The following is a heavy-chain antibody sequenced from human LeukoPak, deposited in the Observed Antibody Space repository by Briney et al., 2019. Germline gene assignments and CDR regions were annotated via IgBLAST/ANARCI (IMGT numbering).Heavy chain of an antibody. Sequence: GGSLRLSCAASGFTFSSYSMNWVRQAPGKGLEWVSSISSSSSYIYYADSVKGRFTISRDNAKNSLYLQMNSLRAEDTAVYYCARDPPRHYDFWGGYAFFDYWGQGTLVTVSS. CDR1: GFTFSSYS. V-gene: IGHV3-21*01. CDR3: ARDPPRHYDFWGGYAFFDY. J-gene: IGHJ4*02. D-gene: IGHD3-3*01. CDR2: ISSSSSYI.